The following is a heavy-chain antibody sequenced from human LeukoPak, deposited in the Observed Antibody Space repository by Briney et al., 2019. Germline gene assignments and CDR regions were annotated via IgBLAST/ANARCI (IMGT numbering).Heavy chain of an antibody. CDR2: ISGISTTI. D-gene: IGHD2-2*01. CDR1: GFAFSRYS. J-gene: IGHJ4*02. V-gene: IGHV3-48*01. CDR3: AKRYCDTTSCYHFDS. Sequence: GGSLRLSCAASGFAFSRYSMNWVRQAPGKGLEWVSYISGISTTIYYADSVKGRFTISRDSAKNSLYLQMNSLRAEDTAVYYCAKRYCDTTSCYHFDSWGQGTLVTVSS.